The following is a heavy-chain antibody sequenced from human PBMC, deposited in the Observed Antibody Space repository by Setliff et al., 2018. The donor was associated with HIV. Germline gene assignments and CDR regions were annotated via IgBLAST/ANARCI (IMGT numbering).Heavy chain of an antibody. Sequence: SETLSLTCAVYGGSFSGYYWSWIRQPPGKGLEWSGYIYYSGSTNYNPSLNSRVTISVDTSKNQFSLKLSSVIAADTAVYYCARIFGDQAYYYGMDVWGQGTTVTVSS. CDR2: IYYSGST. J-gene: IGHJ6*02. D-gene: IGHD3-3*01. V-gene: IGHV4-59*01. CDR3: ARIFGDQAYYYGMDV. CDR1: GGSFSGYY.